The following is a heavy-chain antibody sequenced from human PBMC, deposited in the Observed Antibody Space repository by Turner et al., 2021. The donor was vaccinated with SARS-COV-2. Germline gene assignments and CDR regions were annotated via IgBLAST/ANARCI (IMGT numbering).Heavy chain of an antibody. CDR1: GSTFSSYG. CDR2: ISYDGNNK. D-gene: IGHD2-15*01. J-gene: IGHJ4*02. Sequence: VQLVESGAGVVQPAMSLTLSCAASGSTFSSYGMHWVRQAPGKGLEWVAVISYDGNNKYYADSVKGRFTISRDNSKNTLSLQMNSLRAEDTAVYYCAKEGLLVSLDYWGQGTPVTVSS. V-gene: IGHV3-30*18. CDR3: AKEGLLVSLDY.